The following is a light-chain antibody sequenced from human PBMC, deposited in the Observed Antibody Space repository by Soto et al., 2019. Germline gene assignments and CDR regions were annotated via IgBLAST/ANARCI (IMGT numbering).Light chain of an antibody. V-gene: IGLV2-14*03. CDR1: SSDVGGYNY. J-gene: IGLJ3*02. Sequence: QSALTQPASVSGSPGQSITISCTGTSSDVGGYNYVSWYQQHPGKAPKVMIYEVSNRPSGVSNRFSGSKSGNTASQTISGLQAEDEADYYCSSYTSSNTWVFGGGTKVTVL. CDR3: SSYTSSNTWV. CDR2: EVS.